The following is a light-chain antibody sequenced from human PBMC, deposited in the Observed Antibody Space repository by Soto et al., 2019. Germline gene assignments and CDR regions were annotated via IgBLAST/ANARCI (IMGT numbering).Light chain of an antibody. CDR2: GVS. V-gene: IGLV2-14*03. CDR3: SSYTNSITHV. Sequence: QSALTQPASVSGSPGQSITISCTGSSSDVGGYDYVSWYQQHPGKAPKLMIYGVSNRPSGVSNRFSGSKSGNTASLTISGLQAEDEADYYCSSYTNSITHVFGGGTKVTVL. J-gene: IGLJ3*02. CDR1: SSDVGGYDY.